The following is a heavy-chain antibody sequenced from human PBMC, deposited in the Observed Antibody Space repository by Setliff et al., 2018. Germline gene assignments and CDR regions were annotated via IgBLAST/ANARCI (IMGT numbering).Heavy chain of an antibody. CDR3: ARDGGAAMDEFYYYYMDV. CDR2: IYTSGRT. V-gene: IGHV4-4*07. J-gene: IGHJ6*03. Sequence: SETLSLTCTVPGCSTSSYYWSWIRKPAGKGLEWIGRIYTSGRTNYNPSLKSRVTMSVDTSKNQFSLKLSSVTAADTAVYYCARDGGAAMDEFYYYYMDVWGKGTTVTAP. CDR1: GCSTSSYY. D-gene: IGHD5-18*01.